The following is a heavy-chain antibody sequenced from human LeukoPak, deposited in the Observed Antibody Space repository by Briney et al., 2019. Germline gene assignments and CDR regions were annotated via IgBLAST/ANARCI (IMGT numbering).Heavy chain of an antibody. D-gene: IGHD5-18*01. CDR3: ARERGYSYGFYYFDY. Sequence: GGSLRLSCAASGFTFSSYAMSWVRQAPGKGLEWVSAISGSGGSTYYADSVKGRFTISRGNSKNTLYLQMNSLRAEDTAVYYCARERGYSYGFYYFDYWGQGTLVTVSS. CDR2: ISGSGGST. J-gene: IGHJ4*02. CDR1: GFTFSSYA. V-gene: IGHV3-23*01.